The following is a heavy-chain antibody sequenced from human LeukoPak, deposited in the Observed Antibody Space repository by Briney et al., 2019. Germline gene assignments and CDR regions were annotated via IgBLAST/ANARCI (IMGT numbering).Heavy chain of an antibody. V-gene: IGHV3-53*01. D-gene: IGHD7-27*01. Sequence: GGSLRLSCAASGFTVSSTHMSWVRQAPGKGLEWVSVIYSGGYTYYADSVKGRFTISRDNSKNTLYLQMNSLRAEDTALYYCARIGNPATGDYWGQGTLVTVSS. J-gene: IGHJ4*02. CDR2: IYSGGYT. CDR3: ARIGNPATGDY. CDR1: GFTVSSTH.